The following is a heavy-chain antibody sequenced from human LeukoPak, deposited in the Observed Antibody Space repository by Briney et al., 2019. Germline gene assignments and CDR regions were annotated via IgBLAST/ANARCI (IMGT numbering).Heavy chain of an antibody. D-gene: IGHD5-18*01. CDR3: ARDGIQLWLPPFDY. CDR1: GGTFISYA. CDR2: INPSGGSA. J-gene: IGHJ4*02. Sequence: GASVKVSCKASGGTFISYAISWVRQAPGQGLEWMGIINPSGGSANYAQKFQGRVTMTRDTSTSTVYMELSSLRSEDTAVYYCARDGIQLWLPPFDYWGQGTLVTVSS. V-gene: IGHV1-46*01.